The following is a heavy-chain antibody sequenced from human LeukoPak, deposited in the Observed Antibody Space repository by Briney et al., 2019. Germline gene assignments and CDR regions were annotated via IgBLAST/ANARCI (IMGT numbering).Heavy chain of an antibody. CDR2: ISSSSSYI. CDR1: GFTFNSYS. J-gene: IGHJ4*02. V-gene: IGHV3-21*01. Sequence: GGSLRLSCAASGFTFNSYSMNWVRQAPGKGLEWVSSISSSSSYIYYADSVKGRFTISRDNAKNSLYLQMNSLRAEDTAVYYCARVELMDFWSGYFDYWGQGTLVTVSS. CDR3: ARVELMDFWSGYFDY. D-gene: IGHD3-3*01.